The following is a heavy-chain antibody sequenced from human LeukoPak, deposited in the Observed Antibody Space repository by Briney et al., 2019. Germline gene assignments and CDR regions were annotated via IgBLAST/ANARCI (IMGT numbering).Heavy chain of an antibody. J-gene: IGHJ4*02. Sequence: GGSLRLSCAASDFTVGSNYMTWVRQAPGKGLEWVSVIYSGGRTFYADSVKGRFTISRDDSKNTLYLQMNSLRAEDTAIYYCARDGDDTTNWWGQGTLVTVSS. CDR1: DFTVGSNY. V-gene: IGHV3-53*01. D-gene: IGHD2-8*01. CDR2: IYSGGRT. CDR3: ARDGDDTTNW.